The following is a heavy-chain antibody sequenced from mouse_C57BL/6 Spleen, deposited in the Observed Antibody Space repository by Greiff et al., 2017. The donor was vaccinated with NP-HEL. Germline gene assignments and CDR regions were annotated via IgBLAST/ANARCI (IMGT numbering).Heavy chain of an antibody. CDR2: INYDGSST. Sequence: DVHLVESEGGLVQPGSSMKLSCTASGFTFSDYYMAWVRQVPEKGLEWVANINYDGSSTYYLDSLKSRFIISRDNAKNILYLQMSSLKSEDTATYYCARDGGRRYFDVWGTGTTVTVSS. CDR3: ARDGGRRYFDV. J-gene: IGHJ1*03. V-gene: IGHV5-16*01. CDR1: GFTFSDYY. D-gene: IGHD3-3*01.